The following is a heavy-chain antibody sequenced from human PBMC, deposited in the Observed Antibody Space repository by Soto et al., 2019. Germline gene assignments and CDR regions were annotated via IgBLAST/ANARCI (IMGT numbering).Heavy chain of an antibody. V-gene: IGHV3-74*01. CDR2: INSDGSTT. Sequence: EVQLLESGGGLVQPGGSLRLSCTASGFTLNYYWMHWVRQAPGKGLVWVSRINSDGSTTNYADSVKGRFTISRDNAKNTLYLQMNHLRAEDTAVYYCANFYSWSYSTYWGQGTLLTASS. CDR1: GFTLNYYW. D-gene: IGHD1-26*01. J-gene: IGHJ4*02. CDR3: ANFYSWSYSTY.